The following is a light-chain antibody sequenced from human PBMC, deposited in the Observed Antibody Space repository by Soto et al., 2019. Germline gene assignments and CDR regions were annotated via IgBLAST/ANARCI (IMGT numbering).Light chain of an antibody. CDR3: TAWDERLSGYV. Sequence: QSVLTQPPSASGTPGQRVTISCSGSSSNIGSNYVYWYQQLPGTAPKLLIYRNNQRPSGVPDRLSGSKSGTSASLAISRLRYVDEADYYFTAWDERLSGYVFVAGTKLTVL. CDR1: SSNIGSNY. V-gene: IGLV1-47*01. CDR2: RNN. J-gene: IGLJ1*01.